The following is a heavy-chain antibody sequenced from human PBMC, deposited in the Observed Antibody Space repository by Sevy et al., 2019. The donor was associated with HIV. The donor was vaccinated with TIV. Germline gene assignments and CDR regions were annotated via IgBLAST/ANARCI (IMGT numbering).Heavy chain of an antibody. CDR1: GFTFSDYY. D-gene: IGHD2-15*01. CDR2: ISSSGSTI. J-gene: IGHJ6*02. CDR3: ARERNSVIYCSGGSNCYYYYYGMDV. Sequence: GGSLRLSCAASGFTFSDYYMSWIRQAPGKGLEWVSYISSSGSTIYYADSVKGRFTISRDNAKNSLYLQMNSLTAEDTAVYYCARERNSVIYCSGGSNCYYYYYGMDVWGQGTTVTVSS. V-gene: IGHV3-11*01.